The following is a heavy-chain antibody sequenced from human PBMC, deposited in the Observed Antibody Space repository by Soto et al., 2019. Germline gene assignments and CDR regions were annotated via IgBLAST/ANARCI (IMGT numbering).Heavy chain of an antibody. Sequence: EVQLLESGGGLVQPGGSLRLSCAASGFTFSNYAMTWVRQAPGKGLEWVSGISGSGTDTYYADSVKGRFTISRDNSKTKLYLQMKSLRAEDTAVYYCAKDPILTTLNLYYYGMDVWGQGTTVTVSS. J-gene: IGHJ6*02. V-gene: IGHV3-23*01. CDR2: ISGSGTDT. CDR1: GFTFSNYA. CDR3: AKDPILTTLNLYYYGMDV. D-gene: IGHD4-4*01.